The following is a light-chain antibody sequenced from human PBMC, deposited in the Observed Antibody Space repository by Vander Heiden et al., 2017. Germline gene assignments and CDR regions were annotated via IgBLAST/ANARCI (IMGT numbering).Light chain of an antibody. CDR3: CSYVRGDTVV. Sequence: QSALPQPASVSGSPGQSITMSCTGSSSDVGTYNLVAWYQQHPGKAPKLMIYEVSKRPSGVSNRFSGSKSGNTASLTISGLQTEDEADYYCCSYVRGDTVVFGGGTKVTVL. CDR1: SSDVGTYNL. V-gene: IGLV2-23*02. J-gene: IGLJ2*01. CDR2: EVS.